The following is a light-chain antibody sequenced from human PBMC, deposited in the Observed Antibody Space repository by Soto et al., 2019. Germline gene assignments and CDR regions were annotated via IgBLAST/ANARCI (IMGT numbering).Light chain of an antibody. V-gene: IGKV3-20*01. CDR1: QSVSSSY. J-gene: IGKJ2*01. Sequence: EIVLTQSPGTLSLSPGERATLSCRASQSVSSSYLAWYQQKPGQAPRLLIYGASSRATGIPDRFSGSGSGTDFTLTITRLEPDDFAIFFCHQYGTSPGTFGQGTKVDIK. CDR2: GAS. CDR3: HQYGTSPGT.